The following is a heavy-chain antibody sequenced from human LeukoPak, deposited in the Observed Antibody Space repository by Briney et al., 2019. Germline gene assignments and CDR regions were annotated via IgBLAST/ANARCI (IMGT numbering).Heavy chain of an antibody. CDR2: INTKTGNP. Sequence: ASVKVSCKASGYTFTNYAVNWVRHAPGQGLEWMGWINTKTGNPTYAQAFTGRFVFSLDTSVSTAYLQISGLKAEDTAVYYCARDAPDLFPDAFDIWGQGTMVTVSS. CDR3: ARDAPDLFPDAFDI. V-gene: IGHV7-4-1*02. CDR1: GYTFTNYA. J-gene: IGHJ3*02.